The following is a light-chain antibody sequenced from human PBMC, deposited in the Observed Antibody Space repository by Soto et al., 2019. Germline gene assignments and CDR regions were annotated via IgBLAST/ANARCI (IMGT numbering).Light chain of an antibody. CDR3: QQYDNLIT. J-gene: IGKJ5*01. Sequence: DIQMTQSPSSLSASVGDTVIITCRASQTISNYLNWYRQKPGKAPKLLIYDASNLETGVPSRFSGSGSGTDFTFTISSLQPEDIATYYCQQYDNLITFGQGTRLEIK. CDR1: QTISNY. V-gene: IGKV1-33*01. CDR2: DAS.